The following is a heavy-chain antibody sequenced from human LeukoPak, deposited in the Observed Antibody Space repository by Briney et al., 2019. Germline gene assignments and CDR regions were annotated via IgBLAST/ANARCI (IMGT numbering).Heavy chain of an antibody. Sequence: GGSLRLSCAAPGFTFSSYAMHWVRQAPGKGLEWVAVISYDGSNKYYADSVKGRFTISRDNSKNTLYLQMNSLRAEDTAVYYCARGWVPAAFDYWGQGALVTVSS. D-gene: IGHD2-2*01. V-gene: IGHV3-30-3*01. J-gene: IGHJ4*02. CDR3: ARGWVPAAFDY. CDR1: GFTFSSYA. CDR2: ISYDGSNK.